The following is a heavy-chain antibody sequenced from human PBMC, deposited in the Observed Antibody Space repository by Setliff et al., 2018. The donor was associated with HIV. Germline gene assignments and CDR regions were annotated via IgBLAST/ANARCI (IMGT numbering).Heavy chain of an antibody. Sequence: SETLSLTCTVSGGSISSQYWSWIRQPPGKGLEWIGHISYSGIPNYNPPLRGRVTISVDTSNNQFSLKLSSVTAADTAVYYCARVSYYGSFSYNYYMDVWGKGTTVTVSS. J-gene: IGHJ6*03. CDR1: GGSISSQY. CDR2: ISYSGIP. V-gene: IGHV4-59*11. D-gene: IGHD3-10*01. CDR3: ARVSYYGSFSYNYYMDV.